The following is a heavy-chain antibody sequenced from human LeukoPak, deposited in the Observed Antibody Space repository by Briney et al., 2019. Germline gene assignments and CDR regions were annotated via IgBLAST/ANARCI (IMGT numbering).Heavy chain of an antibody. V-gene: IGHV1-69*13. J-gene: IGHJ3*02. CDR3: ASAGVTMVRGGFDI. CDR1: GYPFTGYY. CDR2: IIPIFGTA. D-gene: IGHD3-10*01. Sequence: GASVKVSCKASGYPFTGYYIHWVRQAPGQGLEWMGGIIPIFGTANYAQKFQGRVTITADESTSTAYMELSSLRSEDTAVYYCASAGVTMVRGGFDIWGQGTMVTVSS.